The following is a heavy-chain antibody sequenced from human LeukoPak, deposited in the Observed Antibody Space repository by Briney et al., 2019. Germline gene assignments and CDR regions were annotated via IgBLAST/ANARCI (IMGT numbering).Heavy chain of an antibody. CDR3: ARDQTPFYYGSGSYLDY. V-gene: IGHV3-30-3*01. J-gene: IGHJ4*02. CDR1: GFTFSSYA. CDR2: ISYDGSNK. D-gene: IGHD3-10*01. Sequence: PEGSLRLSCAASGFTFSSYAMHWVRQAPGKGLEWVAVISYDGSNKYYADSVKGRFTISRDNSKNTLYLQMNSLRAEDTAVYYCARDQTPFYYGSGSYLDYWGQGTLVTVSS.